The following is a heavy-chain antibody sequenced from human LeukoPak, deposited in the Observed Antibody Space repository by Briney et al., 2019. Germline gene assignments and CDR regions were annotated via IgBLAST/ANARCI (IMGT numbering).Heavy chain of an antibody. J-gene: IGHJ4*02. D-gene: IGHD5-18*01. Sequence: PSETLSLTCTVSGGSISSGGYYWSWIRQPPGKGLEWIGYIYHSGSTYYNPSLKSRVTISVDRSKNQFSLKLSSVTAADTAVYYCARAGVDTAAPTGYWGQGTLVTVSS. CDR2: IYHSGST. V-gene: IGHV4-30-2*01. CDR1: GGSISSGGYY. CDR3: ARAGVDTAAPTGY.